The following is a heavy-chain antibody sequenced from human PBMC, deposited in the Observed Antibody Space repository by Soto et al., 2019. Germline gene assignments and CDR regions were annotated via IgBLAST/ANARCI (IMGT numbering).Heavy chain of an antibody. J-gene: IGHJ5*02. CDR3: ARDMMTRGVEDWFDP. CDR1: GFTFSSYG. Sequence: GGSLRLSCAASGFTFSSYGMHWVRQAPGKGLEWVAVIWYDGSNKYYADSVKGRFTISRDNSKNTLYLQMNSLRAEDTAVYYCARDMMTRGVEDWFDPWGQGTLVTVS. V-gene: IGHV3-33*01. CDR2: IWYDGSNK. D-gene: IGHD3-16*01.